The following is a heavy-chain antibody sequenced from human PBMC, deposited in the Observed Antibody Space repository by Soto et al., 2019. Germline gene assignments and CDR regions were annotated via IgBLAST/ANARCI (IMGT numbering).Heavy chain of an antibody. CDR3: AAVDCSGGSCYSGYYFDY. Sequence: SVKVSCQAFGLTFTSSALQWVRQALRQRLEWIGWIVVGSGNTNYAQEFQERVTITRDMSTSTAYMELSSLRSEDTAVYYCAAVDCSGGSCYSGYYFDYWGQGTMVTVSS. CDR1: GLTFTSSA. D-gene: IGHD2-15*01. CDR2: IVVGSGNT. V-gene: IGHV1-58*01. J-gene: IGHJ4*02.